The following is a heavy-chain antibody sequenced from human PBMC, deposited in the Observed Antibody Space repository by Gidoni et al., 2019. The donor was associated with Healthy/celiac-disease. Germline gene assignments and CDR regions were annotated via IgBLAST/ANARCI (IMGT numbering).Heavy chain of an antibody. CDR3: ARAASGGYSSYYYGMDV. CDR1: GGSISRYY. CDR2: SYYSGST. Sequence: QVQLQESGPGLVKPSAALSPTCTAPGGSISRYYWSWLRQPPGKGLEWIGYSYYSGSTNYNPSLKSRVTISVDTSKNQVALKLSSVTAADTAVYYCARAASGGYSSYYYGMDVWGQGTTVTVSS. J-gene: IGHJ6*02. V-gene: IGHV4-59*01. D-gene: IGHD1-26*01.